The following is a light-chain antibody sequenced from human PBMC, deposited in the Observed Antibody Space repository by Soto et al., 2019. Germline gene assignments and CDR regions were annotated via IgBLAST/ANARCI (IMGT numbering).Light chain of an antibody. CDR3: LQHKTYSLT. CDR2: AAF. Sequence: DIQMTQSPSSLSASVGDRVTITCRASQDIRNDLCWYQQKPGKAPKRLIYAAFILQSGVPPRFSGNGSGTEFTLTISSLQAEDYATYFCLQHKTYSLTFGQGTRLEIK. CDR1: QDIRND. J-gene: IGKJ5*01. V-gene: IGKV1-17*01.